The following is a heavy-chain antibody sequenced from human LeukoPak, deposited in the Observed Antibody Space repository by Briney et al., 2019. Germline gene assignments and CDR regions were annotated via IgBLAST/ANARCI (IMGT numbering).Heavy chain of an antibody. CDR3: ARDPTRGYYYYYMDV. Sequence: ASVKVPCKASGYTFTDNFMHWVRQAPGRGLEWMGRTNPYSGGTHYAQKFQGRVTMTRDTSISTAYMELSRLRSDDTAVYYCARDPTRGYYYYYMDVWGKGTTVTVSS. CDR2: TNPYSGGT. CDR1: GYTFTDNF. V-gene: IGHV1-2*02. D-gene: IGHD1-26*01. J-gene: IGHJ6*03.